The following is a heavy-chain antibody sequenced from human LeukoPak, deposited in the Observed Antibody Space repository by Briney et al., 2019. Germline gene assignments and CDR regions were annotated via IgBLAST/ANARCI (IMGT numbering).Heavy chain of an antibody. J-gene: IGHJ4*02. V-gene: IGHV4-34*01. CDR3: ARAEYSSSSAYSD. CDR1: GGSFSGYY. CDR2: INHSGST. Sequence: PSETLSLTCAVYGGSFSGYYWSWIRQPPGKGLEWIGEINHSGSTNYNPSLKSQVTISVDTSKNQFSLKLSSVTAADTAVYYCARAEYSSSSAYSDWGQGTLVTVSS. D-gene: IGHD6-6*01.